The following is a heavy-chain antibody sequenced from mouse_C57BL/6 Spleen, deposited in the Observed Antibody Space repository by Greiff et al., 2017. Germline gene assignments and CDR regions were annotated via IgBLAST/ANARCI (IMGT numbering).Heavy chain of an antibody. D-gene: IGHD3-2*02. CDR1: GYAFTNYL. V-gene: IGHV1-54*01. Sequence: QVQLQQSGAELVRPGTSVKVSCKASGYAFTNYLIEWVKQRPGQGLEWIGVINPGSGGTNYNEKYKGKATLTADKSPSTAYMQLSSLTSEDSAVYFCARSGDYWGQGTTLTVSS. CDR3: ARSGDY. J-gene: IGHJ2*01. CDR2: INPGSGGT.